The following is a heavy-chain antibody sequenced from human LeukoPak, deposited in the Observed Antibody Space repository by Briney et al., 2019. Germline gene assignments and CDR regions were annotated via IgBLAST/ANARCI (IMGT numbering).Heavy chain of an antibody. CDR3: ARDRIQLWSFDH. D-gene: IGHD5-18*01. Sequence: GRSLRLSCAASGFTFSSYGMHWVRQAPGKGLEWVAVIWYDGSNKYYADSVKGRFTISRDNSKNTLYLQMNSLRAEDTAVYYCARDRIQLWSFDHWGQGTLVTVSS. CDR1: GFTFSSYG. CDR2: IWYDGSNK. V-gene: IGHV3-33*01. J-gene: IGHJ4*02.